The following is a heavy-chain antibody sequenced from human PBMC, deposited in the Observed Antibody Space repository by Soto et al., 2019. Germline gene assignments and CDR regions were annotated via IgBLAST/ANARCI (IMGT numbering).Heavy chain of an antibody. CDR2: ISAYNGNT. Sequence: QVQLVQPGAEVKKPGASVKVSCKASGYTFTSYGISWVRQAPGQGLEWMGWISAYNGNTTYAQKLQGRVTMTTDTSTSTAYMELRSLRSDDTAVYYCARETEGADDYYYYGMDVWGQGTTVTVSS. D-gene: IGHD1-26*01. J-gene: IGHJ6*02. CDR3: ARETEGADDYYYYGMDV. CDR1: GYTFTSYG. V-gene: IGHV1-18*01.